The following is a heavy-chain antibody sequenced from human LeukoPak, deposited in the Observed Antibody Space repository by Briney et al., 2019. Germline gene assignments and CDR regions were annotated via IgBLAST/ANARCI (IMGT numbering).Heavy chain of an antibody. D-gene: IGHD3-22*01. CDR1: GFTVSSNY. CDR3: AKGGGYYDSSGYYLFDY. Sequence: GGSLRLSCAASGFTVSSNYMSWVRQAPGKGLEWVSVIYSGGSTYYADSVKGRFTISRDNSKNTLYLQMNSLRAEDTAVYYCAKGGGYYDSSGYYLFDYWGQGTLVTVSS. CDR2: IYSGGST. V-gene: IGHV3-53*01. J-gene: IGHJ4*02.